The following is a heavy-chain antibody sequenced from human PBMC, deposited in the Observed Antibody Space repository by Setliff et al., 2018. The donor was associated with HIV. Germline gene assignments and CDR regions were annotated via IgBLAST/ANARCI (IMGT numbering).Heavy chain of an antibody. Sequence: GGSLRLSCAASGFTFSSYGMHWVRQAPGKGLEWVAVIWSDGSNKYYADSVKGRFTISRDNSKNTLYLQMNSLRAEDTAVYYCAKESPRPSSWPQYYFDYWGQGTLVTVSS. V-gene: IGHV3-33*06. J-gene: IGHJ4*02. D-gene: IGHD6-13*01. CDR3: AKESPRPSSWPQYYFDY. CDR2: IWSDGSNK. CDR1: GFTFSSYG.